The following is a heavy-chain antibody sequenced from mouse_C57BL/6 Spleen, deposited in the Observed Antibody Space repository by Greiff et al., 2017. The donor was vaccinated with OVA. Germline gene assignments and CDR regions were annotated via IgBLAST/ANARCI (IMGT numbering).Heavy chain of an antibody. Sequence: QVQLQQSGAELMKPGASVKLSCKATGYTFTGYWIEWVKQRPGHGLEWIGEILPGSGSTNYNEKFKGKATFTADTSSNTAYMQLSSLTTEDSAIYYCARGIYYGYDGVYYFDYWGQGTTLTVSS. CDR1: GYTFTGYW. J-gene: IGHJ2*01. CDR3: ARGIYYGYDGVYYFDY. D-gene: IGHD2-2*01. CDR2: ILPGSGST. V-gene: IGHV1-9*01.